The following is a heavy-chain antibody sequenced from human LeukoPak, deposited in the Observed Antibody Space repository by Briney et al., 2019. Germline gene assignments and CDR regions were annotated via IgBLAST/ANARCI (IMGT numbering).Heavy chain of an antibody. CDR2: ISSSGSTI. J-gene: IGHJ6*03. Sequence: GGSLRLSCAASGFTFSDYYMSWIRQAPGKGLEWVSYISSSGSTIYYADSVKGRFTISRDNANNSLYLQMNSLRAEDTAVYYCARANGDYKGYYYYMDVWGKGTTVTVSS. D-gene: IGHD4-17*01. CDR3: ARANGDYKGYYYYMDV. CDR1: GFTFSDYY. V-gene: IGHV3-11*01.